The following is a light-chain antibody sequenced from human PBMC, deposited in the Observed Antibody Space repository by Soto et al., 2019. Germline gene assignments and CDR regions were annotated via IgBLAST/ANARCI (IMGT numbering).Light chain of an antibody. CDR2: KAS. V-gene: IGKV1-5*03. Sequence: DIQMTQSPSTLSASVGDRVTITCRASQSISVWLAWYQQKAGKAPNLLIYKASTLKSGVPSRFSGSGSGTEFTLTISSLQPDDFATYYCQHYNSYSEAFGHGTKVDIK. J-gene: IGKJ1*01. CDR1: QSISVW. CDR3: QHYNSYSEA.